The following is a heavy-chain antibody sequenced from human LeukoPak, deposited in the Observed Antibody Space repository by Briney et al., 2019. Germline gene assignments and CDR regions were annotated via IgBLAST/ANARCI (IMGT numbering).Heavy chain of an antibody. CDR1: GGSISSGGYS. J-gene: IGHJ4*02. D-gene: IGHD3-10*01. CDR2: IFHTGST. V-gene: IGHV4-30-2*01. Sequence: SQTLSLTCVVSGGSISSGGYSWSWIRQPPGTGLEWIGYIFHTGSTFYNPSLKSRITISGDRSKNQFSLKLSSVTAADTAVYYCARGRDSYGSGTYYFEYWGQGTLVTVSS. CDR3: ARGRDSYGSGTYYFEY.